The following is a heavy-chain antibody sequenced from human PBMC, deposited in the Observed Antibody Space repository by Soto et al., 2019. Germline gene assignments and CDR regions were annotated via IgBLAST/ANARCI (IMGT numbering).Heavy chain of an antibody. V-gene: IGHV5-51*07. Sequence: QQMPGKGLERMGIFYPGDSATRYSACFKGQVTNSANKSISTAYLQWSSLKASDTAMYYCARHDIMTADTTSGVSPDYWGQGTLVTVSS. CDR3: ARHDIMTADTTSGVSPDY. CDR2: FYPGDSAT. J-gene: IGHJ4*02. D-gene: IGHD4-17*01.